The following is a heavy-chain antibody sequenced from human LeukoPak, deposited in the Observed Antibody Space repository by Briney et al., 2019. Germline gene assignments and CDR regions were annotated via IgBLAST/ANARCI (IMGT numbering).Heavy chain of an antibody. Sequence: AGGSLTLSCAASGFTLSTNDVTWVRQAPGKGLEWVSVLYSDGNTKYSDSVQGLFPISRDNSKNNMSLGMNSLSPDDTAVYYCARGVDPLAANTSEYWGQGTLVTVSS. CDR2: LYSDGNT. D-gene: IGHD3-16*01. CDR3: ARGVDPLAANTSEY. CDR1: GFTLSTND. V-gene: IGHV3-53*01. J-gene: IGHJ4*02.